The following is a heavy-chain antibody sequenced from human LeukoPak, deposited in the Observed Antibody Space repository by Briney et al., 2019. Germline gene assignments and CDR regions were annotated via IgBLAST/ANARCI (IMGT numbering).Heavy chain of an antibody. V-gene: IGHV3-23*01. CDR3: AKARPTVTTGLIDY. J-gene: IGHJ4*02. CDR2: ISGSGGST. CDR1: GFTFSSYA. Sequence: TGGSLRLSCAASGFTFSSYAMSWVRQAPGEGVEWVSAISGSGGSTYYADPVKGRFTISRDNSKNTLYLQMNSLRAEDTAVYYCAKARPTVTTGLIDYWGQGTLVTVSS. D-gene: IGHD4-11*01.